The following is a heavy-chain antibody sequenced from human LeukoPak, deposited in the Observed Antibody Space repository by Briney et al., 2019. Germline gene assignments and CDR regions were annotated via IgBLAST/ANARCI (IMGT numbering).Heavy chain of an antibody. CDR3: ARAGKEGYYDFWSGYNTPNWFDP. CDR1: GGSFSGYY. V-gene: IGHV4-34*01. CDR2: INHSGST. J-gene: IGHJ5*02. D-gene: IGHD3-3*01. Sequence: SETLSLTCAVYGGSFSGYYWSWIRQPPGKGLEWIGEINHSGSTNYNPSLKSRVTISVDTSKNQFSLKLSSVTAADTAVYYCARAGKEGYYDFWSGYNTPNWFDPWGQGTLVTVSS.